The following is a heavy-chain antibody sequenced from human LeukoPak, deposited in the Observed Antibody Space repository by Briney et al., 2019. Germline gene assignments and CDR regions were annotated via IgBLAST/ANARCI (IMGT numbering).Heavy chain of an antibody. CDR1: GFTFSSYW. Sequence: GGSLRLSCAASGFTFSSYWMHWVRQAPGKGLVWVSRINSDGSSTSYADSVKGRFTISRDNSKNTLYLQMDSLRAEDTAVYYCAKRTKVGATTFYYYGMDVWGQGTTVTVSS. J-gene: IGHJ6*02. V-gene: IGHV3-74*01. CDR3: AKRTKVGATTFYYYGMDV. D-gene: IGHD1-26*01. CDR2: INSDGSST.